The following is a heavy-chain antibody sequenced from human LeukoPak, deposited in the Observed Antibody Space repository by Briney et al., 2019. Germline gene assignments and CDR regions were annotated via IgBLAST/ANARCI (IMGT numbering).Heavy chain of an antibody. CDR3: VRGWAPRGEKSSFAS. CDR1: GASINSEY. D-gene: IGHD3-10*01. J-gene: IGHJ4*02. CDR2: IFASGST. V-gene: IGHV4-4*07. Sequence: PSETLSLTCTVSGASINSEYWTWVRQVAGKGLEWIGRIFASGSTNYNPYLRSRITMSVDTSKNQFSLDLSSVTAADTGVYYCVRGWAPRGEKSSFASWGQGTLVTVSS.